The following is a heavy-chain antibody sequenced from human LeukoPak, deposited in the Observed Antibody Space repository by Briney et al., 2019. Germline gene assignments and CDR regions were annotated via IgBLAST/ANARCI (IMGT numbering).Heavy chain of an antibody. J-gene: IGHJ4*02. Sequence: GGSLRLSCAASGFTFDNYAMTWVRQAPGKGLEWVAAISGSGGNTYYTDSVKGRFTISRDNSKNTLNLQMNSLRAEDTALYYCAKRGVTPRRDFDYWGQGTLVTVSS. CDR3: AKRGVTPRRDFDY. CDR2: ISGSGGNT. V-gene: IGHV3-23*01. D-gene: IGHD2-8*02. CDR1: GFTFDNYA.